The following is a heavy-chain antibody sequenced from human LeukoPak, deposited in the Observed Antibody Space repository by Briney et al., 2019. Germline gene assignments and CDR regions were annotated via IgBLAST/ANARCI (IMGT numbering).Heavy chain of an antibody. Sequence: GGSLRLSCAASGFTFSSYWMHWVRQAPGKGLVWVSRINSDGSSTSYADSVKVRFTISRDKAKNTLYLQMNSLRAEDRAVYYCARGGPYSGSYFGYWGQGTLVTVSS. V-gene: IGHV3-74*01. D-gene: IGHD1-26*01. CDR3: ARGGPYSGSYFGY. J-gene: IGHJ4*02. CDR2: INSDGSST. CDR1: GFTFSSYW.